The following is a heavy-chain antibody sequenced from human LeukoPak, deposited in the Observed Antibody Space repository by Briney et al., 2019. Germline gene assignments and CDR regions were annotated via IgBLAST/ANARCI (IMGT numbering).Heavy chain of an antibody. V-gene: IGHV3-7*01. Sequence: TGGSLRLSCAASGFTLTTYWMTWVRQAPGKGLEWVANIRQDGSEESYVDSVKGRFIISRDTAKNSLYLQMNSLRVEDTAVYYCARRSCSGGSCYPIVDHWGQGTLVTVSS. CDR1: GFTLTTYW. J-gene: IGHJ4*02. D-gene: IGHD2-15*01. CDR3: ARRSCSGGSCYPIVDH. CDR2: IRQDGSEE.